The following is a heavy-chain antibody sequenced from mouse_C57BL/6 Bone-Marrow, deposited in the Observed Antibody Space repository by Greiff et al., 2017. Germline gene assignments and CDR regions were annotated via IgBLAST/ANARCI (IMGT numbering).Heavy chain of an antibody. CDR2: ISNGGGST. D-gene: IGHD2-4*01. V-gene: IGHV5-12*01. Sequence: EVKLVESGGGLVQPGGSLKLSCAASGFPFSDYYMYWFRQTPEKRLEWVAYISNGGGSTYYPDTVKGRFTISRDNAKNTPYLQMSRLKSEDTAMYYCARLGDIYSEYAPYAMDYWGQGTSVTVSS. CDR3: ARLGDIYSEYAPYAMDY. CDR1: GFPFSDYY. J-gene: IGHJ4*01.